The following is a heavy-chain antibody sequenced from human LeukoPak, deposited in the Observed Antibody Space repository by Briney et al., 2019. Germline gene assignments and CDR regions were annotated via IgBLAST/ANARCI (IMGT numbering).Heavy chain of an antibody. J-gene: IGHJ5*02. D-gene: IGHD3-22*01. CDR2: MYYSGST. V-gene: IGHV4-30-4*01. CDR1: GGSISSGDYY. Sequence: SETLSLTCTVSGGSISSGDYYWSGIRQPPGKGLEWIAYMYYSGSTYYNPSLKSRVTMSADTSTHQLSLKLSSVTAADTAVYYCARPYYYDSRIDPWGQGILVTASS. CDR3: ARPYYYDSRIDP.